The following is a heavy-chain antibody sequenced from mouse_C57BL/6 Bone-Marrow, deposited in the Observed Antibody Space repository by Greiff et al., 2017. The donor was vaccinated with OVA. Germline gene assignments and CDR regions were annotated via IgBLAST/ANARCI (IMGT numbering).Heavy chain of an antibody. V-gene: IGHV3-1*01. CDR2: ISYSGST. CDR1: GYSITSGYD. CDR3: ARELRFYYFDY. J-gene: IGHJ2*01. D-gene: IGHD1-1*01. Sequence: EVHLVESGPGMVKPSQSLSLTCTFTGYSITSGYDWHWIRHFPGNKLEWMGYISYSGSTNYNPSLKSRISITHDTSKNHFFLKLNSVTTEDTATYYCARELRFYYFDYWGQGTTLTVSS.